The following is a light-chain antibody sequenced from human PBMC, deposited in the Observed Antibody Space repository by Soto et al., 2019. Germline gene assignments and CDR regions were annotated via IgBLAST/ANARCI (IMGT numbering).Light chain of an antibody. Sequence: EIVLTQSLATLSLSPGERATLSCRASERVSSYLAWYLQKHGQARRLPIYDASNRATGIPARFSGSGSGPDFPLSISSLEPEDFAVYYCRQYGISPRTFGQGTQV. CDR3: RQYGISPRT. V-gene: IGKV3-11*01. J-gene: IGKJ1*01. CDR1: ERVSSY. CDR2: DAS.